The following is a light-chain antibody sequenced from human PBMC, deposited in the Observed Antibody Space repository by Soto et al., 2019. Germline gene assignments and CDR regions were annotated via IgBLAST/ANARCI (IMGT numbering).Light chain of an antibody. Sequence: VLTQPPSASGTPGQRVTISCSGGSSNIGTNAVNWYQQLPGTAPKLLIYNNNQRPSGVPDRFSGSKSGTSASLAISGLQSEDEADYYCAAWDDSLNGYVFGTGTKVTVL. CDR3: AAWDDSLNGYV. CDR1: SSNIGTNA. J-gene: IGLJ1*01. CDR2: NNN. V-gene: IGLV1-44*01.